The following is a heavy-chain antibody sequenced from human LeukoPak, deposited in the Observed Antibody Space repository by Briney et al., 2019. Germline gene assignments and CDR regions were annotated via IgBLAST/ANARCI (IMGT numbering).Heavy chain of an antibody. CDR1: GYTFTSYD. D-gene: IGHD5-12*01. V-gene: IGHV1-8*01. J-gene: IGHJ4*02. CDR3: ARGRLFGYYFDY. Sequence: ASVKVSCKASGYTFTSYDINWVRQATGQGLEWMGWMNPNSGNTGYAQKFQGRVTMTRNTSISTAYMELSSLRSEDTAVYYCARGRLFGYYFDYWGQGTLVTVSS. CDR2: MNPNSGNT.